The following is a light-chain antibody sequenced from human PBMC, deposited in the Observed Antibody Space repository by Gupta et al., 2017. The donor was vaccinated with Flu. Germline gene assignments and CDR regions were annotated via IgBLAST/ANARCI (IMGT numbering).Light chain of an antibody. V-gene: IGKV1-9*01. Sequence: IQLTQSPSFLSASVGDRVTMTCRASQDISSDLAWHQQRPGKAPDLLISSGSVVHSGLPSRFSGSASATDFTLTISILPPEDFAIYYCQHLNDYPFTFGHGTTVDVK. CDR1: QDISSD. CDR3: QHLNDYPFT. CDR2: SGS. J-gene: IGKJ3*01.